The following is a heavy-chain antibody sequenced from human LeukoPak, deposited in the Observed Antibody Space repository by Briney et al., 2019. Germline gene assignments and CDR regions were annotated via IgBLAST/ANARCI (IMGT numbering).Heavy chain of an antibody. CDR3: ASAGHYASSGYYRDY. D-gene: IGHD3-22*01. Sequence: ASVKVSCKASGYTFTGYYMHWVRQAPGQGLEWMGRINPNSGGTNYAQKFQGRVTMTRDTSISTAYMELSRLRSDDTAVYYCASAGHYASSGYYRDYRGQGTLVTVSS. V-gene: IGHV1-2*06. CDR2: INPNSGGT. CDR1: GYTFTGYY. J-gene: IGHJ4*02.